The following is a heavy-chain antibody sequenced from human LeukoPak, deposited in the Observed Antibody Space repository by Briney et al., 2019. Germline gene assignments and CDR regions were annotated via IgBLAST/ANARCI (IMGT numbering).Heavy chain of an antibody. D-gene: IGHD3-22*01. V-gene: IGHV1-18*01. CDR1: GYTFTSYG. J-gene: IGHJ4*02. Sequence: ASVKVSCKASGYTFTSYGISWVRQAPGQGLEWMGWISAYNGNTNYAQKLQGRVTMTTDTSTSTAYMELRSLRSDDTAVYYCVRDSYYYDSSGPPCDYWGQGTLVTVSS. CDR3: VRDSYYYDSSGPPCDY. CDR2: ISAYNGNT.